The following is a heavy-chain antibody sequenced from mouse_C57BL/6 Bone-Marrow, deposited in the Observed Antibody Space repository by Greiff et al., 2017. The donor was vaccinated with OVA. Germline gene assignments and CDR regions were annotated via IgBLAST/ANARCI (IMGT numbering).Heavy chain of an antibody. V-gene: IGHV10-3*01. Sequence: EVQRVESGGGLVQPKGSLKLSCAASGFTFNTYAMHWVRQAPGKGLEWVARIRRKSSNYATYYADSVKDRFTISRDDSQSMLYLQMNNLKTEDTAMYYCVRGPSGTTVVEDFDYWGQGTTLTVSS. CDR1: GFTFNTYA. CDR2: IRRKSSNYAT. D-gene: IGHD1-1*01. J-gene: IGHJ2*01. CDR3: VRGPSGTTVVEDFDY.